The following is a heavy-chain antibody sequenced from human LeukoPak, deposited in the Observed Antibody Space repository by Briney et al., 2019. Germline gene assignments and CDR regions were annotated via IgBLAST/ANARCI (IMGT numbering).Heavy chain of an antibody. CDR3: ARQLLWFGELSSPDI. V-gene: IGHV3-48*03. J-gene: IGHJ3*02. D-gene: IGHD3-10*01. Sequence: PGRSLRLSCAASGFTFDDYAMNWVRQAPGKGLEWVSYISSSGSTIYYADPVKGRFTISRDNAKNSLYLQMNSLRADDTAVYYCARQLLWFGELSSPDIWGQGTMVTVSS. CDR2: ISSSGSTI. CDR1: GFTFDDYA.